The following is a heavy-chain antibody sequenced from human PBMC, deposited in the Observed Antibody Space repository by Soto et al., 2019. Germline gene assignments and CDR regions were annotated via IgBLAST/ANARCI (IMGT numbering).Heavy chain of an antibody. J-gene: IGHJ4*02. Sequence: QVKLVQSGAEVKKPGASVKVSCKASGYTFTSYGISWARKAPGQGLEWMGWISAYNGNTNYAQKFRGRVTMTTDTSTSTAYMELRSLRSDDTDVYYCARTLNEWLLGLDWGQGTLVTVSS. V-gene: IGHV1-18*01. CDR3: ARTLNEWLLGLD. D-gene: IGHD3-3*01. CDR2: ISAYNGNT. CDR1: GYTFTSYG.